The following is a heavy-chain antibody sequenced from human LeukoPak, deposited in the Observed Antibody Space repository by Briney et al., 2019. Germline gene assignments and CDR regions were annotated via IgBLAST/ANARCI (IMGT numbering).Heavy chain of an antibody. CDR3: ARGVRLEDTAMVTFYYYGMDV. V-gene: IGHV1-69*13. J-gene: IGHJ6*02. D-gene: IGHD5-18*01. CDR1: GGTFSSYA. CDR2: IIPIFGTA. Sequence: SVKVSCTASGGTFSSYAISWVRQAPGQGLEWMGGIIPIFGTANYAQKFQGRVTITADESTSTAYMELSSLRSEDTAVYYCARGVRLEDTAMVTFYYYGMDVWGQGTTVTVSS.